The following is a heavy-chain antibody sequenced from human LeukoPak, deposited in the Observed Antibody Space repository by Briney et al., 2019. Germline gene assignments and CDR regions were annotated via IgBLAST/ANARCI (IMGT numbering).Heavy chain of an antibody. Sequence: ASVKVSFKASGYTFTSYYMHWVRQAPGQGLEWMGIINPSGGSTSYAQKFQGRVTMTRDTSTSTVYMELSSLRSEDTAVYYRARGSPGSGYYSYYFDYWGQGTLVTVSS. J-gene: IGHJ4*02. CDR2: INPSGGST. CDR1: GYTFTSYY. CDR3: ARGSPGSGYYSYYFDY. D-gene: IGHD3-22*01. V-gene: IGHV1-46*01.